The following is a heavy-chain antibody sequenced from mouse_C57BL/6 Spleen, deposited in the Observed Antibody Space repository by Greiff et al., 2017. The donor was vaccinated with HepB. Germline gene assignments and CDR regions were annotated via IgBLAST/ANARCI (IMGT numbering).Heavy chain of an antibody. Sequence: EVQLQQSGPELVKPGASVKISCKASGYSFTDYNMNWVKQSNGKSLEWIGGINPNYGTTSYNQKFKGKATLTVDQSSSTAYMQLNSLTSEDSAVYYCACPHYYGSSYGWYFDGWGTGTTVTVSS. J-gene: IGHJ1*03. CDR1: GYSFTDYN. CDR3: ACPHYYGSSYGWYFDG. V-gene: IGHV1-39*01. D-gene: IGHD1-1*01. CDR2: INPNYGTT.